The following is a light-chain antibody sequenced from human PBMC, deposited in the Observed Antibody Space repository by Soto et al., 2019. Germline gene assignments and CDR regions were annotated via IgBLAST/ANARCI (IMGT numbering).Light chain of an antibody. J-gene: IGKJ1*01. CDR2: AAS. CDR1: QGISSY. Sequence: IQLTQSPSSLSASVGDRVTITCRASQGISSYLAWYQQKPGKAPKLLIYAASTLQSGVPSRFSGSGSGTDFTLTIGSQQPEDFATYYCQQLNSYPTFGQGTKVEIK. V-gene: IGKV1-9*01. CDR3: QQLNSYPT.